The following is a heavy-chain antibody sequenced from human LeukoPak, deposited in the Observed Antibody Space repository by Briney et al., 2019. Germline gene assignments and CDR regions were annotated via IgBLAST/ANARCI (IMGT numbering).Heavy chain of an antibody. CDR3: AARFDY. CDR1: GFTFSSYE. J-gene: IGHJ4*02. V-gene: IGHV3-48*03. Sequence: GGSLRLSCAASGFTFSSYEMNWVRQAPGKGLEWVSSISSSGDTIYYADSVKGRFTISRDNAKNSLYLQMNSLRAGDTAVYYCAARFDYWGQGTLVTVSS. CDR2: ISSSGDTI.